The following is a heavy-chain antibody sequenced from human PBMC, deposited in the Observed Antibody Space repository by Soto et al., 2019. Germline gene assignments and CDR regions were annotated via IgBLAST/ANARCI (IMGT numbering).Heavy chain of an antibody. CDR1: GFSLSTSW. CDR3: ASKRLYFYGLDV. V-gene: IGHV3-7*01. J-gene: IGHJ6*02. CDR2: IMQDGRVK. Sequence: EVQLVESGGVLVQPGGSLRLSCTASGFSLSTSWMTWVRQAPGQGLEWVANIMQDGRVKYYVDSVKGRFTNSRDNAKNSLYLQLTGLRAEDTAVYYCASKRLYFYGLDVWGQGTTVTVSS.